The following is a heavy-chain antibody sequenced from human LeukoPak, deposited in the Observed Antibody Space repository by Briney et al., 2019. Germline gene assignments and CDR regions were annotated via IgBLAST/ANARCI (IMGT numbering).Heavy chain of an antibody. D-gene: IGHD5-12*01. J-gene: IGHJ4*02. CDR2: ISAYNGNT. CDR3: AREYSGYDRAHFDY. V-gene: IGHV1-18*01. CDR1: GYTFTSYG. Sequence: GASVKVSCKASGYTFTSYGISWVRQAPGQGLEWMGWISAYNGNTNYAQKLQGRATMTTDTSTSTAYMELRSLRSDDTAVYYCAREYSGYDRAHFDYWGQGTLVTVSS.